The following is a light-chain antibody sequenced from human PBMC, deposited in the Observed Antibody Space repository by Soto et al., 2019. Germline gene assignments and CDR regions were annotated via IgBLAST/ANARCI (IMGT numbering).Light chain of an antibody. CDR3: QQCHKWPRIT. Sequence: EIVMTQSPATLSVSPGEGATRSCRASENVDTNLAWYQHKPGQAPRLLIYGASTRAAGVPARFSGSGSGTEFTLTISSLESEDVAVYYCQQCHKWPRITFGPGTRLEI. V-gene: IGKV3-15*01. J-gene: IGKJ5*01. CDR2: GAS. CDR1: ENVDTN.